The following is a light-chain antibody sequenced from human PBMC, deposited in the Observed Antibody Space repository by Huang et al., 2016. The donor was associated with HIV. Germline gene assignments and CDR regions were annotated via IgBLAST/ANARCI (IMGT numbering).Light chain of an antibody. CDR1: QVISSA. Sequence: IQLTQSPSSLSAPVGDRVVITCRAGQVISSALAWYQQKPGKPPRLLIYGASALEGGVPGRFIGSESGTEFTLTISSLQPDDFATYFCQKYDSYPWTFGQGTKVEIK. CDR2: GAS. CDR3: QKYDSYPWT. V-gene: IGKV1-13*02. J-gene: IGKJ1*01.